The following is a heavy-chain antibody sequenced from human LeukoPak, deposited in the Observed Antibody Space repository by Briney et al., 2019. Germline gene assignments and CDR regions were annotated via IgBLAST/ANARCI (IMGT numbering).Heavy chain of an antibody. D-gene: IGHD4-17*01. V-gene: IGHV1-18*01. CDR1: GYTFSSYG. CDR3: ARRSMTTALSHFDY. Sequence: AASVKVSCKASGYTFSSYGISWVRQAPGQGLEWMGWINVYNGNTNYAQKVQDRVTMTTDTSTSTAFMELRSLGSDDTAVYYCARRSMTTALSHFDYWGQGTLVTVSS. J-gene: IGHJ4*02. CDR2: INVYNGNT.